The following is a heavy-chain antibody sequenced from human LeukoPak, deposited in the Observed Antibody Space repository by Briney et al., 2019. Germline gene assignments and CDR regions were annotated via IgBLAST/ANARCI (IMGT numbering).Heavy chain of an antibody. CDR3: ARHRSYPSMAFDI. J-gene: IGHJ3*02. CDR2: IYHSGST. D-gene: IGHD6-6*01. V-gene: IGHV4-38-2*01. CDR1: GYSISSGYY. Sequence: PSETLSLTCAVSGYSISSGYYWGWIRQPPGKGLEWIGGIYHSGSTYYNPSLKRRVTISVDTSKNQFSLKLSSVTAADTAVYYCARHRSYPSMAFDIWGQGTMVTDSS.